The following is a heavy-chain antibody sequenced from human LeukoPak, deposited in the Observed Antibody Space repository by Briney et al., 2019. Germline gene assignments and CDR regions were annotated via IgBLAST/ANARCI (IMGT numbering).Heavy chain of an antibody. Sequence: ASVKVCFKAAEYTFTSYYMNWVRQAPGQGLEWMGIIYLSSGSTTFAQKFQRRLTMTSDTSTSTVYMALSSLRSEDTAVYYWARDSAQTGGLDYWGQRTLVTVSS. CDR1: EYTFTSYY. CDR2: IYLSSGST. V-gene: IGHV1-46*01. D-gene: IGHD7-27*01. CDR3: ARDSAQTGGLDY. J-gene: IGHJ4*02.